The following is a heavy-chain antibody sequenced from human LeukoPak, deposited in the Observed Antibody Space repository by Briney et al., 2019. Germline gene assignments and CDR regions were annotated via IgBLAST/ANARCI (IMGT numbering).Heavy chain of an antibody. CDR2: ISSSGSTI. D-gene: IGHD3-22*01. J-gene: IGHJ4*02. CDR1: GFNFGIYS. V-gene: IGHV3-48*04. CDR3: ARGLPYYYDSSGYYYGPLDY. Sequence: GGSLRLSCAASGFNFGIYSMNWVRQAPGKGLEWVSYISSSGSTIYYADSVKGRFTISRDNAKNSLYLQMNSLRAEDTAVYYCARGLPYYYDSSGYYYGPLDYWGQGTLVTVSS.